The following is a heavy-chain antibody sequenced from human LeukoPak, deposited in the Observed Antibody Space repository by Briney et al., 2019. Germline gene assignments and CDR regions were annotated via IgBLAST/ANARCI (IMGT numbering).Heavy chain of an antibody. Sequence: SGTLSLTCDVSGGSLRSSTWWSWVRQPPGKGLEWIGYIYYTGGTNFNPSLKSRLTISIDTSKNQFSLKLSSVTAADAAVYYCARSRAIGGWYLSGAFDIWGQGTMVTVSS. CDR3: ARSRAIGGWYLSGAFDI. CDR2: IYYTGGT. V-gene: IGHV4-4*02. CDR1: GGSLRSSTW. J-gene: IGHJ3*02. D-gene: IGHD6-19*01.